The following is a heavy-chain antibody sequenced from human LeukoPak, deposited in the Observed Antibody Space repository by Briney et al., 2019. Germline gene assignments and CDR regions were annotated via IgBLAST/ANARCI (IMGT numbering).Heavy chain of an antibody. V-gene: IGHV1-46*01. CDR3: ARAAQDHSSSWYEGYFDC. J-gene: IGHJ4*02. Sequence: ASVKVSCKASGYTFTSYYMHWVRQAPGQGLEWMGIINPSGGSTSYAQKFQGRVTMTRDTSTSTVYMELSSLRSEDTAVYYCARAAQDHSSSWYEGYFDCWGQGTLVTVSS. CDR1: GYTFTSYY. D-gene: IGHD6-13*01. CDR2: INPSGGST.